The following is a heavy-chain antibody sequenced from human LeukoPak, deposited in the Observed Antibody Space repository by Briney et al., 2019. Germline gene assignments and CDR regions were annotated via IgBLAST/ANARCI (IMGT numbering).Heavy chain of an antibody. CDR2: IKSKTDGGTT. CDR3: TTDWGDSSPLDY. Sequence: GGSLRLACAASGFTFSNAWVGSVRQAPGKGLGLDGRIKSKTDGGTTDYAAPVKGRFPISRDDSKNTLYLQMNSLKTEDTAVYYCTTDWGDSSPLDYWGQGTLVTVSS. CDR1: GFTFSNAW. J-gene: IGHJ4*02. D-gene: IGHD3-22*01. V-gene: IGHV3-15*01.